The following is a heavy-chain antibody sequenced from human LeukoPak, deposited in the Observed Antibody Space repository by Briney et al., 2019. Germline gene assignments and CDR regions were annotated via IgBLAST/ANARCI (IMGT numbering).Heavy chain of an antibody. CDR1: GFTLGDYA. J-gene: IGHJ4*02. V-gene: IGHV3-49*03. CDR3: TRDRGAYNLYDY. Sequence: GGSLRLSCTVSGFTLGDYAMSWIRQAPGKGLEWVGFIRSKAYGETADYAASVKGRFTISRDDSKAIAYLQMNSLKTEDTAVYHCTRDRGAYNLYDYWGQGTLVTVSS. D-gene: IGHD1-1*01. CDR2: IRSKAYGETA.